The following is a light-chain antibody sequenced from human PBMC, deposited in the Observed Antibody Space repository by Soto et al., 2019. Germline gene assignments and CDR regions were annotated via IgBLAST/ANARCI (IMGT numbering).Light chain of an antibody. V-gene: IGKV3-15*01. CDR3: QPYNNWPLT. J-gene: IGKJ4*01. Sequence: IVMTQSPESLAVSLGERATLSCSASQGIGDTLAWYQHKPGQTPRLLIYDTSTRATGVPTRFSGSRSGAECTLTINSLQSEDAAVYYCQPYNNWPLTFGGGTKVDI. CDR1: QGIGDT. CDR2: DTS.